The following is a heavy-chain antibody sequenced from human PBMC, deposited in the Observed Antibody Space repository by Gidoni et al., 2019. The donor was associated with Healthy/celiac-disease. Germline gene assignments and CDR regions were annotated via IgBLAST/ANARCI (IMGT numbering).Heavy chain of an antibody. J-gene: IGHJ6*02. CDR1: GFTFSSYR. V-gene: IGHV3-21*01. D-gene: IGHD3-10*01. CDR2: ISSRSSYI. CDR3: ARGNSGSPYYYYGMDV. Sequence: EVQLVESGGGLVKPGGSLRLSCAASGFTFSSYRMNWVRQAPGKGLEGVSAISSRSSYIYYADSVKGRFTISRDNAKNSLYLQMNSLRAEDTAVYYCARGNSGSPYYYYGMDVWGQGTTVTVSS.